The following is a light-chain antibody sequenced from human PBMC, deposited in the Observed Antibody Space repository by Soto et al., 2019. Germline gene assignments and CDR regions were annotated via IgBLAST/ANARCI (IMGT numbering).Light chain of an antibody. Sequence: IVLTQSPATLSLSPGERATLSCRASQSVSSYLAWYQQKPGQAPRLVIHDASSRATGIPARFSGSGSGTDFTLTISSLEPEDFAVYYCQQRSNWLTFGGGTKVEIK. CDR1: QSVSSY. CDR2: DAS. V-gene: IGKV3-11*01. CDR3: QQRSNWLT. J-gene: IGKJ4*01.